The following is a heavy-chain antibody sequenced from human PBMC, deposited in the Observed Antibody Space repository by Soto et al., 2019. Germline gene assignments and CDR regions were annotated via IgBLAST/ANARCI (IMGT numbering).Heavy chain of an antibody. CDR2: IYSTGTT. V-gene: IGHV3-53*01. J-gene: IGHJ4*02. CDR1: GFTVGNNY. CDR3: AKDGRGSGSHYNSFGY. D-gene: IGHD3-10*01. Sequence: EVQLVASGGGLIQPGGSQKLSCAASGFTVGNNYMSWVRQAPGKGLEWVSLIYSTGTTKYADSVKGRFTVSRDNAKNTLYLQMNSLRAEDTAVYYCAKDGRGSGSHYNSFGYWGQGTLVTVSS.